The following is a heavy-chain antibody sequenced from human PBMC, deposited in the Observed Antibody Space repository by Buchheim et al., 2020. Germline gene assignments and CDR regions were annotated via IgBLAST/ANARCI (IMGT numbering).Heavy chain of an antibody. V-gene: IGHV3-7*01. CDR2: IKQAGSDK. CDR1: GFTFSTYW. CDR3: AREIYGDSFDY. D-gene: IGHD4-17*01. J-gene: IGHJ4*02. Sequence: EVQLVESGGALVQPGGSLRLSCAASGFTFSTYWMSWVRQAPGKGLEWVANIKQAGSDKYYVASVKGRFTISRDNAKNSLYLQMNSLRAEDTAVYYCAREIYGDSFDYWGQGTL.